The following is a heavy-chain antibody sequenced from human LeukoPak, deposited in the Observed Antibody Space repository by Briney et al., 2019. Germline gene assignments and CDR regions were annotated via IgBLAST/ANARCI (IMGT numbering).Heavy chain of an antibody. J-gene: IGHJ4*02. D-gene: IGHD2-2*01. CDR2: IIPIFGTA. CDR3: ASRLYCSNTRCRNFPFAY. V-gene: IGHV1-69*13. Sequence: SVKVSCKASGGTFSSYAINWVRQAPGQGLEWMGGIIPIFGTANHAQKFQDRVTITADESTSTAYMELSSLRPEDTAIYYCASRLYCSNTRCRNFPFAYWGQGTLVTVSS. CDR1: GGTFSSYA.